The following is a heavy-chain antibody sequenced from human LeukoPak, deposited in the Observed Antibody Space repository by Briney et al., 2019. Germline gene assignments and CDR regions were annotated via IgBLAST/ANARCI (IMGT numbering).Heavy chain of an antibody. Sequence: PGGSLRLSCAASGFTFSSYSMNWVRQAPGKGLEWVSSISSSSSYIYYADSVKGRFTISRDNSKNTLYLQMNSLRAEDTAVYYCAKAEEQWPGNAFDIWGQGTMVTVSS. CDR3: AKAEEQWPGNAFDI. D-gene: IGHD6-19*01. CDR2: ISSSSSYI. J-gene: IGHJ3*02. CDR1: GFTFSSYS. V-gene: IGHV3-21*01.